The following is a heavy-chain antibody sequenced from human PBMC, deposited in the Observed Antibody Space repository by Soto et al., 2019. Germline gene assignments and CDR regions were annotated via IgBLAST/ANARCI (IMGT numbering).Heavy chain of an antibody. J-gene: IGHJ6*02. V-gene: IGHV3-48*02. CDR1: GFTFSSYS. CDR2: ISSSSSTI. D-gene: IGHD3-10*01. Sequence: GGSLRLSCAASGFTFSSYSMNWVRQAPGKGLEWVSYISSSSSTIYYADSVKDRFTISRDNAKNSLYLQMNSLRDEDTAVYYCAREVELAVRYYYYGMDVWGQGTTVTVSS. CDR3: AREVELAVRYYYYGMDV.